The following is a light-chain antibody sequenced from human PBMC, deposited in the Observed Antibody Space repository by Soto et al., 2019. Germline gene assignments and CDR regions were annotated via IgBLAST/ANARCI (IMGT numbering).Light chain of an antibody. J-gene: IGKJ4*01. V-gene: IGKV3-20*01. CDR2: DAS. CDR3: QQYGSSPLT. CDR1: QSVTSSY. Sequence: EIVLTQSPGTLSLSPGKRATLSCRASQSVTSSYLAWYQQKPGQTPRLVIFDASTRYTGIPYRFSGSGSGTDFTLTISRLEPEDFAVYYCQQYGSSPLTFGGGTKVEIK.